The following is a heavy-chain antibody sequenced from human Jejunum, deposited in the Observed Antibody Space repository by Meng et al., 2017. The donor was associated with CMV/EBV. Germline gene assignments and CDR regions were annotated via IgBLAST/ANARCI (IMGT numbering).Heavy chain of an antibody. V-gene: IGHV1-2*06. CDR2: INPNMGGT. CDR1: GYTFAAYY. D-gene: IGHD3-22*01. CDR3: ARDRSSGYFYVN. J-gene: IGHJ1*01. Sequence: SCAPSGYTFAAYYIRWVRQAPGQGLEWMGRINPNMGGTSYAQKFQGRVTMTREMSTSTVYMELTSLTPDDTAVYFCARDRSSGYFYVNWGQGTLVTVSS.